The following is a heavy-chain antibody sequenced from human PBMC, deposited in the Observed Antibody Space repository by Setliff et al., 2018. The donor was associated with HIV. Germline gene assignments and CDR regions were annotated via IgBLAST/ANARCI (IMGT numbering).Heavy chain of an antibody. D-gene: IGHD3-10*01. V-gene: IGHV1-69*06. CDR1: GDTFRSYA. J-gene: IGHJ4*01. CDR2: IIPILATS. CDR3: ARDGWDYYGSGTYPPLYYFDS. Sequence: EASVKVSCKASGDTFRSYAISWVRQAPGQGLEWMGRIIPILATSNYTQKFQGRVTITADKSTRTAYMELSSLRSEGTAVYYCARDGWDYYGSGTYPPLYYFDSWGQGTLVTVSS.